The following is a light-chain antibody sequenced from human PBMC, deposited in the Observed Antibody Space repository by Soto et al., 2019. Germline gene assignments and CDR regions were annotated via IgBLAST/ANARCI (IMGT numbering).Light chain of an antibody. CDR1: QSISSW. Sequence: DIQMTQSPSTLSASVGDRVTITCRASQSISSWLAWYQQKPGKAPKLLIYKASSLEKGVPSRFSGSGSGREFTLIISSLQPDDFGTYYGQQYDSSSLYTFGQGTKLEIK. V-gene: IGKV1-5*03. CDR2: KAS. J-gene: IGKJ2*01. CDR3: QQYDSSSLYT.